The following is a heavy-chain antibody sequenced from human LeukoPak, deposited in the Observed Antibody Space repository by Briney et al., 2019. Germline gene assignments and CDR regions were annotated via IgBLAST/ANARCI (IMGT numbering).Heavy chain of an antibody. V-gene: IGHV1-69*04. D-gene: IGHD1-14*01. CDR1: GGTFSSYA. Sequence: ASVKVSCKASGGTFSSYAISWVRQAPGQGLEWMGRIIPIFGIANYAQKFQGRVTITADKSTSTAYMELSSLRSEDTAVYYCARCRRKNWFDPWGQGTLVTVSS. CDR2: IIPIFGIA. CDR3: ARCRRKNWFDP. J-gene: IGHJ5*02.